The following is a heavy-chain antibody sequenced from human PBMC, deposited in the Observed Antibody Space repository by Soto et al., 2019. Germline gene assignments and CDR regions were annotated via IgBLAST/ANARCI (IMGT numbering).Heavy chain of an antibody. CDR3: AREKIGATAFDY. Sequence: PGGSLRLSCAASGFTFSSYSMNWVRQAPGKGLEWISYIHRDDGTVYYADSVKGRFTISRDNAKNTLFLQMTSLRAEDTAVYYCAREKIGATAFDYWGQGTLVTVSS. CDR2: IHRDDGTV. V-gene: IGHV3-48*01. J-gene: IGHJ4*02. CDR1: GFTFSSYS. D-gene: IGHD1-26*01.